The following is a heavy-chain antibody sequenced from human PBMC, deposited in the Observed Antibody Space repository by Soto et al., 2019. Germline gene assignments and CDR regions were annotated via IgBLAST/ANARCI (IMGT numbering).Heavy chain of an antibody. Sequence: GGSLRLSCAASGFTFSSYWMSWVRQAPGKGLEWVANIKQDGSEKYYVDSVKGRFTISRDNAKNSLYLQMNSLRAGDTAVYYCARVTGEWFKYYYYCYGMDVWGQGTTVTVSS. D-gene: IGHD3-3*01. CDR1: GFTFSSYW. J-gene: IGHJ6*02. V-gene: IGHV3-7*01. CDR2: IKQDGSEK. CDR3: ARVTGEWFKYYYYCYGMDV.